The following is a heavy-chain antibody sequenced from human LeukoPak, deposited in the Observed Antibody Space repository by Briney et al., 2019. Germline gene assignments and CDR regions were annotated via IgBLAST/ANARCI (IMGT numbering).Heavy chain of an antibody. J-gene: IGHJ5*02. CDR2: INHSGST. CDR1: GGSISSYY. D-gene: IGHD3-3*01. CDR3: ARDQYYDFWSGYLNWFDP. V-gene: IGHV4-34*01. Sequence: PSETLSLTCTVSGGSISSYYWSWIRQPPGKGLEWIGEINHSGSTNYNPSLKSRVTISVDTSKNQFSLKLSSVTAADTAVYYCARDQYYDFWSGYLNWFDPWGQGTLVTVSS.